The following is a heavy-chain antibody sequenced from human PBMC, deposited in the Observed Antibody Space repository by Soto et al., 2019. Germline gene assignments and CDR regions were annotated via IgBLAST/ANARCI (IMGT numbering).Heavy chain of an antibody. CDR1: GFTFSSYA. V-gene: IGHV3-64D*08. D-gene: IGHD3-10*01. CDR3: VKDTLKWFGELLDRSYYYYGMDV. J-gene: IGHJ6*02. CDR2: ISSNGGST. Sequence: GGSLRLSCSASGFTFSSYAMHWVRQAPGKGLEYVSAISSNGGSTYYADSVKGRFTISRDNSKNTLYLQMSSLRAEDTAVYYCVKDTLKWFGELLDRSYYYYGMDVWGQGTKVTVSS.